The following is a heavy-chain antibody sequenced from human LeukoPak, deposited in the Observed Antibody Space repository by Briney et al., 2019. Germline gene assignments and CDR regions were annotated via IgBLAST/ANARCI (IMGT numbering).Heavy chain of an antibody. V-gene: IGHV3-21*01. Sequence: GGSLRLSCAASGFTFSSYSMNWVRQAPGKGLEWVSSISSSSSYIYYADSVKGRFTISRDNAKNSLYLQMNSLRAEDTAVYYCARDLTYYYDSSGYYYRAPFDYWGQGTPVTVSS. D-gene: IGHD3-22*01. CDR1: GFTFSSYS. CDR2: ISSSSSYI. CDR3: ARDLTYYYDSSGYYYRAPFDY. J-gene: IGHJ4*02.